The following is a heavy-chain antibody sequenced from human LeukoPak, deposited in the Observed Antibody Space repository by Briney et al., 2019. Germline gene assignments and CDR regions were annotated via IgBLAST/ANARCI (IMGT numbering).Heavy chain of an antibody. Sequence: GRSLRLSCAASGFSFSSYGMHWVRQAPGKGLEWVANIKQDGSEKYYVDSVKGRFTISRDNAKNSLYLQMNSLRAEDTAVYYCAKYDSSGHDAFDIWGQGTMVTVSS. V-gene: IGHV3-7*01. CDR3: AKYDSSGHDAFDI. J-gene: IGHJ3*02. CDR1: GFSFSSYG. CDR2: IKQDGSEK. D-gene: IGHD3-22*01.